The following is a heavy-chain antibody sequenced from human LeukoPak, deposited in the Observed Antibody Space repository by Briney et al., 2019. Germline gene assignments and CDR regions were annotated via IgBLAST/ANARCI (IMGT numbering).Heavy chain of an antibody. V-gene: IGHV3-21*01. J-gene: IGHJ3*02. CDR2: ISSSSSYI. Sequence: PGGSLRLSCAASGFTFSSYWMHWVRQAPGKGLEWVSSISSSSSYIYYADSVKGRFTISRDNAKNSLYLQMNSLRAEDTAVYYCARGGRLRQWLVQAAYDAFDIWGQGTMVTVSS. CDR3: ARGGRLRQWLVQAAYDAFDI. CDR1: GFTFSSYW. D-gene: IGHD6-19*01.